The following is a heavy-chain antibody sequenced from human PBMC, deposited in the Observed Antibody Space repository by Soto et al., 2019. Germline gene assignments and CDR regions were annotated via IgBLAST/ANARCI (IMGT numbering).Heavy chain of an antibody. CDR2: ISGSGSDT. CDR3: AKSFSSNWYDYFNS. CDR1: GFGLIDFA. V-gene: IGHV3-23*01. J-gene: IGHJ4*02. D-gene: IGHD6-13*01. Sequence: LRLSCVASGFGLIDFAMSWVRQAPGKGLQWVSAISGSGSDTYYADSVKGRFTISRDTSKNTLYLQMNSLRAEDTALYYCAKSFSSNWYDYFNSWGQGSLVTVSS.